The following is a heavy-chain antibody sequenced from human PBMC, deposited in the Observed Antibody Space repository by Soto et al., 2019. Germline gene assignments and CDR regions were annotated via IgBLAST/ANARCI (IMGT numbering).Heavy chain of an antibody. CDR3: ARSPSHYYDFWSGYRYYFDY. CDR1: GGSFSGYY. V-gene: IGHV4-34*01. J-gene: IGHJ4*02. D-gene: IGHD3-3*01. CDR2: INHSGST. Sequence: SETLSLTCAVYGGSFSGYYWSWIRQPPGKGLEWIGEINHSGSTNYNPSLKRRVTISVDTSKNQFSLKLSSVTAADTAVYYCARSPSHYYDFWSGYRYYFDYWGQGTLVTVSS.